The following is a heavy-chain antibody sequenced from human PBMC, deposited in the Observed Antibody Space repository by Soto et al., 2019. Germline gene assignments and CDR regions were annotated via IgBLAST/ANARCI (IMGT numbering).Heavy chain of an antibody. Sequence: QVQLVESGGGVVQPGRSLRLSCAASGFTFSSYAMHWVRQAPGKGLEWVAVISYDGSNKYYADSVKGRFTISRDNSKNTLYLQMNSLRAEDTAVYYCARAGNRYSSIDDAFDIWGQGTMVTVSS. CDR3: ARAGNRYSSIDDAFDI. CDR2: ISYDGSNK. V-gene: IGHV3-30-3*01. D-gene: IGHD6-13*01. J-gene: IGHJ3*02. CDR1: GFTFSSYA.